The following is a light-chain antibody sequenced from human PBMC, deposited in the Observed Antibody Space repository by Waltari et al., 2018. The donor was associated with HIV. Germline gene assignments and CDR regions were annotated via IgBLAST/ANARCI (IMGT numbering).Light chain of an antibody. CDR3: SSYTSSSTLVV. Sequence: QSALTQPASVSGSPGQSIPISCTGTSRDGGGYNYVSWYQQHPGKAPKLMIYEVSNRPSGVSNRFSGSKSGNTASLTISGLQAEDEADYYCSSYTSSSTLVVFGGGTKLTVL. CDR2: EVS. V-gene: IGLV2-14*01. J-gene: IGLJ2*01. CDR1: SRDGGGYNY.